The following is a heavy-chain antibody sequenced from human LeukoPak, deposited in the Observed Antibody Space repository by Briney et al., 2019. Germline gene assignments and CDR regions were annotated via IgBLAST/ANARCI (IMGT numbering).Heavy chain of an antibody. D-gene: IGHD3-3*01. V-gene: IGHV3-7*01. J-gene: IGHJ4*02. CDR2: MKPDGSDK. CDR1: GFTFSSYA. CDR3: ARSNYDL. Sequence: PGGSLRLSCAASGFTFSSYAMSWVRQAPGKGLEWVASMKPDGSDKYYVDSVKGRFTISRDNTKNSLFLQMDSLRAEDTAVYYCARSNYDLRGQGTLVTVSS.